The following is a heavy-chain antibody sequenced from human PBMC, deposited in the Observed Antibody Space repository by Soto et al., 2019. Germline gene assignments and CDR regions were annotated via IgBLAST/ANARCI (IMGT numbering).Heavy chain of an antibody. V-gene: IGHV3-33*08. Sequence: QVLLVESGGGVVQPGRSLRLSCAASGFTFSSYGMHWVRQAPGKGLEWVAVIWYDGSNKYYADSVKGRFTISRDNSKNTLYLQMNSLRAEDTAVYYCARVSPIGSSQKLKPGLRYYGMDVWGQGTTVTVSS. D-gene: IGHD6-13*01. CDR2: IWYDGSNK. CDR1: GFTFSSYG. J-gene: IGHJ6*02. CDR3: ARVSPIGSSQKLKPGLRYYGMDV.